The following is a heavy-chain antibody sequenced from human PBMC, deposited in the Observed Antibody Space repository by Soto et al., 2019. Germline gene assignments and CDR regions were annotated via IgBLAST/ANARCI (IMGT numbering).Heavy chain of an antibody. CDR2: ISGSGGST. D-gene: IGHD1-26*01. J-gene: IGHJ3*02. CDR3: AKRGGSLDAFDI. Sequence: EVQLLESGGGFVQPGGSLRLSCAAYGFTFSSYAMGWVRQAPGRGLEWVSAISGSGGSTYYADSVHGRFTISRDNSKNTLYLPMNSLRAEDTAVDYCAKRGGSLDAFDIWGQGTMVTVSS. V-gene: IGHV3-23*01. CDR1: GFTFSSYA.